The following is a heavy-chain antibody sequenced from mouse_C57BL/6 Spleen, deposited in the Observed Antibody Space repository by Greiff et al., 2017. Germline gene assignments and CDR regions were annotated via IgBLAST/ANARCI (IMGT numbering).Heavy chain of an antibody. Sequence: VQLQQPGAELVKPGASVKLSCKASGYTFTSYWMQWVKQRPGQGLEWIGEIDPSDSYTNYNQKFKGKATLTVDTSSSTAYMQLSSLTSEDSAVYYCARTYSNYGDFDVWGTGTTVTVSS. CDR1: GYTFTSYW. V-gene: IGHV1-50*01. J-gene: IGHJ1*03. CDR3: ARTYSNYGDFDV. CDR2: IDPSDSYT. D-gene: IGHD2-5*01.